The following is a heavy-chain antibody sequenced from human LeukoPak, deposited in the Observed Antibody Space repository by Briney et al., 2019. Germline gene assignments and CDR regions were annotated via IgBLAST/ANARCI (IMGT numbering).Heavy chain of an antibody. CDR3: ARSSGWYSGDAHIFDY. D-gene: IGHD6-19*01. CDR1: GYTFSSYD. Sequence: ASVKVSCKASGYTFSSYDINWVRQATGQGLEWMGWMNPNSGNTGYAQKFQGRVTLTSNTSISTAYMELSSLRSEDTAVYYCARSSGWYSGDAHIFDYWGQGTLVTVSS. CDR2: MNPNSGNT. J-gene: IGHJ4*02. V-gene: IGHV1-8*01.